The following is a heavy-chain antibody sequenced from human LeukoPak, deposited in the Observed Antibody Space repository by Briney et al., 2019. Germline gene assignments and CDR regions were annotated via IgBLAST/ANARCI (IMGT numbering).Heavy chain of an antibody. CDR1: GFTFDDYA. CDR3: AKDIVAAAGPYYMDV. Sequence: GGSLRLSCAASGFTFDDYAMHWVRQAPGKGLESVSLISWDGGSTYYADSVKGRFTISRDNSKNSLYLQMNSLRADDTALYYCAKDIVAAAGPYYMDVWGKGTTVTVCS. J-gene: IGHJ6*03. V-gene: IGHV3-43D*03. D-gene: IGHD6-13*01. CDR2: ISWDGGST.